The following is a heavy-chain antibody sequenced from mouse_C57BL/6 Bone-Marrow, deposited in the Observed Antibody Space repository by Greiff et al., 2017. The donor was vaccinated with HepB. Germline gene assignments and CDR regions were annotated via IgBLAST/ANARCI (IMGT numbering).Heavy chain of an antibody. D-gene: IGHD2-1*01. Sequence: QVQLQQSGPGLVQPSQSLSITCTVSGFSLTSYGVHWVRQPPGKGLEWLGVIWSGGSTDYNAAFISRLSISKDNSKSQVFFKMNSLQADDTAIYYCATNYGNYSYYFDYWGQGTTLTVSS. CDR2: IWSGGST. CDR3: ATNYGNYSYYFDY. V-gene: IGHV2-4*01. CDR1: GFSLTSYG. J-gene: IGHJ2*01.